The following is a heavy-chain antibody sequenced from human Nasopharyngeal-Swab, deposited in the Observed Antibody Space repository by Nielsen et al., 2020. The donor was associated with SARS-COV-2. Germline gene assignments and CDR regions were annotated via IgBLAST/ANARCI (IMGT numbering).Heavy chain of an antibody. CDR1: GYTFTSYD. Sequence: ASVKVSCKASGYTFTSYDINWVRQATGQGLEWMGWMNPNSGNTGYAQKFQGRVTMTRNTSISTAYMELSSLRSEDTAVYYCARGPSVPYSSTTHYYYYYGMDVWGQGTTVTVSS. J-gene: IGHJ6*02. V-gene: IGHV1-8*01. CDR2: MNPNSGNT. CDR3: ARGPSVPYSSTTHYYYYYGMDV. D-gene: IGHD6-13*01.